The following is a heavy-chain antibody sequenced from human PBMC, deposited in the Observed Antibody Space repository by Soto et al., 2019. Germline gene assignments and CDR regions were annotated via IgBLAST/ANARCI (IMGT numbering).Heavy chain of an antibody. Sequence: SETLSLTCNMSGDSYSISTYSWSWIRQPPGKALQWIGFIYQSGVTSYNPSLASRVSISLDRSNNQCSLKLKSVTAADTAVYYCARGIAARRPNWFDPWGQGTLVTVSS. D-gene: IGHD6-6*01. CDR1: GDSYSISTYS. CDR2: IYQSGVT. CDR3: ARGIAARRPNWFDP. J-gene: IGHJ5*02. V-gene: IGHV4-30-2*01.